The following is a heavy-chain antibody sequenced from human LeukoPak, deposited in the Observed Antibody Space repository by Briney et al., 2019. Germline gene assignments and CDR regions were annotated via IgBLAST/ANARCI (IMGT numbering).Heavy chain of an antibody. Sequence: HPGGSLRLSCAASGFTFSSYDMHWVRQAPGKGLEYVSTISSNGGKTNYANSVKGRFTISRDSSKNTLYLQMGSLRADDVAVYYCARAKAVAGTGGDNWFDPWGQGTLVTVSS. D-gene: IGHD6-19*01. J-gene: IGHJ5*02. V-gene: IGHV3-64*01. CDR1: GFTFSSYD. CDR3: ARAKAVAGTGGDNWFDP. CDR2: ISSNGGKT.